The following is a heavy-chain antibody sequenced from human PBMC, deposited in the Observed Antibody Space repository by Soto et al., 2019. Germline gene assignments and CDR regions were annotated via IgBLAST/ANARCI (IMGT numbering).Heavy chain of an antibody. V-gene: IGHV4-39*01. CDR3: ARPRGGGYNLNCYYSYGMDV. Sequence: PSETLSLTCTVSGGSISSSGSYWGWIRQPPGKGLEWIGSIYYSESTYYNPYLAIRVTISVDTSKNQFSLKLSSVTAADTAVYYCARPRGGGYNLNCYYSYGMDVWGQGTTVTVS. CDR1: GGSISSSGSY. CDR2: IYYSEST. D-gene: IGHD5-12*01. J-gene: IGHJ6*02.